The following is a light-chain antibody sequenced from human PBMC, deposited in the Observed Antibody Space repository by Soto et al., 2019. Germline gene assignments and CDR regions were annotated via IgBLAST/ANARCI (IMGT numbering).Light chain of an antibody. CDR3: LQHHSYPRT. J-gene: IGKJ1*01. CDR2: DAS. Sequence: DIQMTQSPSTLSASIGDRVTITCRASQSISTWLAWYQQKPGKAPKLLIYDASSLQSGVPSRFSGSGSGTEFTLTISSLQPEDFATYYCLQHHSYPRTFGQGTKVDIK. CDR1: QSISTW. V-gene: IGKV1-5*01.